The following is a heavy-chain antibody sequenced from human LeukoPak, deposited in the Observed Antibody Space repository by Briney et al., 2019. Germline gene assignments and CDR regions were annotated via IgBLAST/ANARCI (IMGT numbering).Heavy chain of an antibody. J-gene: IGHJ4*02. CDR2: ISGRDDTTYYTDSPEGST. CDR3: AKCMSATGVCLNFDS. CDR1: GFAFLNYA. D-gene: IGHD2-21*02. Sequence: GGSLRLSCEASGFAFLNYAMSWVRQAPGKGLQWVSGISGRDDTTYYTDSPEGSTYYTNSAEGRFTISRDNSKNTVYLQIDSLGVEDTAVYYCAKCMSATGVCLNFDSWGQGILVTVSS. V-gene: IGHV3-23*01.